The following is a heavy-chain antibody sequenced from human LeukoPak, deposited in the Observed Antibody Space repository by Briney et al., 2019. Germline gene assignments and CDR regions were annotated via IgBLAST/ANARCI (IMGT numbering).Heavy chain of an antibody. CDR1: GFTFRNYA. Sequence: PGGSLRLSCAASGFTFRNYAMSWVRQAPGKGLEWVSTLSGSYGSTYYADSVKGRFTISRDSSKSTLYLQMNSLRAEDTAVYYCARVGLSSGWSDYYYYMDVWGKGNTVIVSS. D-gene: IGHD6-19*01. J-gene: IGHJ6*03. V-gene: IGHV3-23*01. CDR3: ARVGLSSGWSDYYYYMDV. CDR2: LSGSYGST.